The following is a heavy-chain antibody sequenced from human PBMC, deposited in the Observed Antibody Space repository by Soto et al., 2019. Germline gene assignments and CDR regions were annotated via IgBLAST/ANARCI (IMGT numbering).Heavy chain of an antibody. J-gene: IGHJ4*02. V-gene: IGHV3-30-3*01. CDR2: ISYDGSNK. CDR3: ARDLISYGSGTIPADY. CDR1: GFTFSSYA. D-gene: IGHD3-10*01. Sequence: PGGSLRLSCAASGFTFSSYAMHWVRQAPGKGLEWVAVISYDGSNKYYAESVKGRFTISRDNSKNTLYLQMNSLRAEDTAEYYCARDLISYGSGTIPADYWGQGTLVTVSS.